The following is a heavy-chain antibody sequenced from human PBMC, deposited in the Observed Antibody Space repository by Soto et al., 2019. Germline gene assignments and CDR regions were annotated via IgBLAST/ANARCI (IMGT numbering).Heavy chain of an antibody. Sequence: EVKLVESGGGLIQPGGSLRLSCAASGFTFSSNDMNWVRQAPGKGLEWVSLIYSGGSTDYADSVKGRFTISRDNSKNTLYLQMSSLRAEDTAVYYCATSPLLPGAPWGQGTMVTVSS. CDR3: ATSPLLPGAP. CDR1: GFTFSSND. D-gene: IGHD2-15*01. CDR2: IYSGGST. V-gene: IGHV3-53*01. J-gene: IGHJ3*01.